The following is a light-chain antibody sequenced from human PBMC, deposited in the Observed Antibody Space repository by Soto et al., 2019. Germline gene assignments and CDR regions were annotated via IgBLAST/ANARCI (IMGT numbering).Light chain of an antibody. V-gene: IGLV2-14*01. Sequence: QSALTQPASVSGSPGQSITISCTGTIDGVGAYNYGSWYQQRPGSAPQLLIYDVNNRPTGASNRFSGSKSGHTAYLTISGLQSDDEANYHCASYTSTYTLAFGTGTKVT. CDR1: IDGVGAYNY. J-gene: IGLJ1*01. CDR3: ASYTSTYTLA. CDR2: DVN.